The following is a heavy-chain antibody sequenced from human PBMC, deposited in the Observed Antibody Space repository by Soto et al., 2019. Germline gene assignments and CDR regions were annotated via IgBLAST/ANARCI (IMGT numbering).Heavy chain of an antibody. Sequence: QVQLQESGPGLVKPSETLSLTCSVSGDSISRKYWSWLRQPAGGGLESIGRVYTTGATNYNSTLKSRVSMSVDTSKNQFSLRLTAVTAADTAVYFCAMTVIAPSPYLDHWGQGLLVTVSS. CDR1: GDSISRKY. CDR2: VYTTGAT. J-gene: IGHJ4*02. CDR3: AMTVIAPSPYLDH. V-gene: IGHV4-4*07. D-gene: IGHD4-17*01.